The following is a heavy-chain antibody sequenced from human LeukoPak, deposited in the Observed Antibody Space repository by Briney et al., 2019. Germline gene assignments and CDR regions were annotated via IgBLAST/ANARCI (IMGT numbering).Heavy chain of an antibody. J-gene: IGHJ5*02. CDR1: GFTFSSYV. Sequence: GGSPRLSCAASGFTFSSYVMHWVRQAPGKGLEWVAVISYDGSNKYYADSVKGRFTISRDNSKNTLYLQMNSLRAEDTAVYYCAKDTLLGYCSSTSCPTNWFDPWGQGTLVTVSS. CDR3: AKDTLLGYCSSTSCPTNWFDP. D-gene: IGHD2-2*01. CDR2: ISYDGSNK. V-gene: IGHV3-30*18.